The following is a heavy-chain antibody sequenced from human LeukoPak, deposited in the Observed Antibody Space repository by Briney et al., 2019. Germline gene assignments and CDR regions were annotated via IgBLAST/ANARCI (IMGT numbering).Heavy chain of an antibody. J-gene: IGHJ4*02. V-gene: IGHV4-59*01. Sequence: SETLSLTCTVSGGSISSYYWSWIRQPPGKGLEWIGYTYYSGSTNYNPSLKSRVTISVDTSKNQFSLKLSSVTAADTAVYYCARDSSSGWYFDYWGQGTLVTVSS. CDR2: TYYSGST. CDR3: ARDSSSGWYFDY. D-gene: IGHD6-19*01. CDR1: GGSISSYY.